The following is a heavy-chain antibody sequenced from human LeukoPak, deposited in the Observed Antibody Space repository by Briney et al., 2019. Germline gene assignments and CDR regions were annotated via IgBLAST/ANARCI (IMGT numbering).Heavy chain of an antibody. V-gene: IGHV3-49*04. CDR3: TRDRAHYGYEKYFFDY. D-gene: IGHD5-12*01. CDR2: IRSKTYGGTT. Sequence: GGSLRLSCTASGFIFGDYAMGWVRQAPGKGLEWVGFIRSKTYGGTTEYAASVKGRFTISRDDSKSIGYLQMNSLKTEDTAVYYCTRDRAHYGYEKYFFDYWGQGTLVTVSS. J-gene: IGHJ4*02. CDR1: GFIFGDYA.